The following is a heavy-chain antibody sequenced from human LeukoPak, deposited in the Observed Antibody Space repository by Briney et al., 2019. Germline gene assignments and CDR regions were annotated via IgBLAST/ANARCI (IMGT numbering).Heavy chain of an antibody. CDR3: ARNGSGWYFLDY. D-gene: IGHD6-19*01. J-gene: IGHJ4*02. CDR1: GYTVASYG. V-gene: IGHV1-18*01. Sequence: GASVKVSCKATGYTVASYGISWVRQAPGQGPAWMGWISAYNGYTNYAQKFQGRVTMTTDTSTNTAYMELRSLRSDDTAVYYCARNGSGWYFLDYWGQGTLVTVSS. CDR2: ISAYNGYT.